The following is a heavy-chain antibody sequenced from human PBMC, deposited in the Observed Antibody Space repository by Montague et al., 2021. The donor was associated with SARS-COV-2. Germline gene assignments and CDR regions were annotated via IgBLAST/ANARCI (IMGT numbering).Heavy chain of an antibody. V-gene: IGHV4-59*01. J-gene: IGHJ3*01. CDR1: GGSITSYY. Sequence: SETLSLTCTVSGGSITSYYWTWIRQPPGKGLEWVGRIYYSGSTNYNPSLKSRVTISVGTSKNQFSLKLSSVTAADTAVYYCARTGLGAYEILTGYTVNVLDVWGQGTMVTVAS. CDR3: ARTGLGAYEILTGYTVNVLDV. CDR2: IYYSGST. D-gene: IGHD3-9*01.